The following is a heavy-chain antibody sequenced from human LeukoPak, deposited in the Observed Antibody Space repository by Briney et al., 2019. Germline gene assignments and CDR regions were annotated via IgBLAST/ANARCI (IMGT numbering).Heavy chain of an antibody. CDR1: GGSISSYY. CDR3: ARERWLAAPYYYYYYGMDV. V-gene: IGHV4-4*07. J-gene: IGHJ6*02. D-gene: IGHD2-15*01. Sequence: PSETLSLTCTVSGGSISSYYWSWIRQPAGKGLEWIGRIYTSGSTNYNPSLKSRVTMSVDTSKNQFSLKLSSVTAADTAVYYCARERWLAAPYYYYYYGMDVWGQETTVTVSS. CDR2: IYTSGST.